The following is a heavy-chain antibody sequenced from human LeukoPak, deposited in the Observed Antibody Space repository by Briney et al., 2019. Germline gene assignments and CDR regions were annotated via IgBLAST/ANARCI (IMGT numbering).Heavy chain of an antibody. J-gene: IGHJ5*02. V-gene: IGHV3-49*03. CDR2: IRSKAYGGTT. CDR3: TRDIGKIVVVPAAMSGGSNWFDP. D-gene: IGHD2-2*01. Sequence: GSLRLSCTASGFTFGDYAMSWFRQAPGKGLEWVGFIRSKAYGGTTEYAASVKGRFTISRDDSKSIAYLQMNSLKTEDTAVYYCTRDIGKIVVVPAAMSGGSNWFDPWGQGTLVTVSS. CDR1: GFTFGDYA.